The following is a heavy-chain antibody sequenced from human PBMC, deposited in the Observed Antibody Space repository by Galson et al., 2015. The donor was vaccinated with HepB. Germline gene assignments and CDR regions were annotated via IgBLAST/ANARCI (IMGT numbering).Heavy chain of an antibody. CDR1: GFTFSSYS. D-gene: IGHD4-23*01. V-gene: IGHV3-21*01. CDR3: ARVDYGGNPDFDF. J-gene: IGHJ4*02. Sequence: SLRLSCAASGFTFSSYSMNWVRQAPGKGLEWVSSISSSSSYIYYADSVKGRFTITRDNAKNSLYLQMNSLRAEDTAVYYCARVDYGGNPDFDFWGKGTLVTVSS. CDR2: ISSSSSYI.